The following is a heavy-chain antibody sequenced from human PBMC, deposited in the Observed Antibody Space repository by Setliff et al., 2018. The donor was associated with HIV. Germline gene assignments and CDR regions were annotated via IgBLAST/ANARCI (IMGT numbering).Heavy chain of an antibody. V-gene: IGHV1-18*01. J-gene: IGHJ6*02. CDR2: ISTYSDET. CDR3: ARDVEHMMDV. CDR1: GYTFTAYG. Sequence: ASVKVSCKPSGYTFTAYGLSWVRQAPGQGLEWMGWISTYSDETSYAQKLQGRVTMTTDTSTSTAYMELRRLTLDDTAVYYCARDVEHMMDVWGQGTTVTVSS.